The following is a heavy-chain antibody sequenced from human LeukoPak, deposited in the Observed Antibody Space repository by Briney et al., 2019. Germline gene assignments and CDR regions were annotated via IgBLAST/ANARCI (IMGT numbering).Heavy chain of an antibody. V-gene: IGHV3-7*03. D-gene: IGHD4-23*01. CDR3: AKDRRWDLERGVVYFDY. CDR2: IKQDGSDR. CDR1: GFTFRNYW. Sequence: SGGSLRLSCAASGFTFRNYWMSWVRQAPGTGLEWVANIKQDGSDRNYVTSVRGRFTISRDNAESSLYLQINSLRVENTAVYDCAKDRRWDLERGVVYFDYWGQGTLVTVSS. J-gene: IGHJ4*02.